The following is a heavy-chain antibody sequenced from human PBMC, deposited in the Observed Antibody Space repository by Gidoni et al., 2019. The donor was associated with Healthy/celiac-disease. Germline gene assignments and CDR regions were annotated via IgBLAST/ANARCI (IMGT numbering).Heavy chain of an antibody. V-gene: IGHV4-34*01. CDR2: INHSGST. J-gene: IGHJ2*01. CDR1: GGSFSGSY. Sequence: VQLPPWGAGLLKPSETLSLTCAVSGGSFSGSYWSWIRQPPGKGLAWMGEINHSGSTNYNPSLKSRVTISVETSKNQLSLKLSSVTAADTAVDYCARAISHYGYFDLWGRGTLVTVSS. CDR3: ARAISHYGYFDL.